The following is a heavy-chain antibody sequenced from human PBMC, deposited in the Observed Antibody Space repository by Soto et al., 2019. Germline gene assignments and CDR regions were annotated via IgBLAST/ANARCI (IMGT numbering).Heavy chain of an antibody. CDR1: SGSISSSNW. CDR3: ARWGPYCSSTSCYLGDYYYYMYV. Sequence: SETLSVTCAVSSGSISSSNWWSWVRQPPGKGLEWIGEIYHSGSTNYNPSLRSRVTISVDKSKNQFSLKLSSVTAADTAVYYCARWGPYCSSTSCYLGDYYYYMYVWGKGTTVTVSS. V-gene: IGHV4-4*02. CDR2: IYHSGST. D-gene: IGHD2-2*01. J-gene: IGHJ6*03.